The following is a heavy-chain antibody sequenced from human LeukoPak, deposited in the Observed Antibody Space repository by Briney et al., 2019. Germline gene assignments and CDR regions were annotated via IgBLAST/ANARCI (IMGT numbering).Heavy chain of an antibody. V-gene: IGHV4-38-2*01. Sequence: SETLSLTCAVSGYSISSGYYWGWIRQPPGKGLEWIGRIYHSGSTYYNPHLKSRVTTSVDTSTNQFSLKLSSVTAADTAVYYCARQGYCSSTSCYPPYMDVWGKGTTVTVSS. D-gene: IGHD2-2*01. CDR2: IYHSGST. CDR1: GYSISSGYY. J-gene: IGHJ6*03. CDR3: ARQGYCSSTSCYPPYMDV.